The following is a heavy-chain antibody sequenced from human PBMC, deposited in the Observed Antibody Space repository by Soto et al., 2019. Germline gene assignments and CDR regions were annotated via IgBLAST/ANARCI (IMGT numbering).Heavy chain of an antibody. CDR3: ARSPYSVSYLAYFDY. CDR2: ISYDGSNK. Sequence: TGGSLRLSCAASGFTFSSYGMHWVRQAPGKGLEWVAVISYDGSNKYYADSVKGRFTISRDNSKNTLYLQMNSLRAEDTAVYYCARSPYSVSYLAYFDYWGQGTLVTVS. J-gene: IGHJ4*02. CDR1: GFTFSSYG. V-gene: IGHV3-30*03. D-gene: IGHD1-26*01.